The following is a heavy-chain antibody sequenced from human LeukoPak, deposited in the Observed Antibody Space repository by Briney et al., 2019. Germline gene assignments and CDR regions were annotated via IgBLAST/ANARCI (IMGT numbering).Heavy chain of an antibody. Sequence: PGGSLRLSCAASGFTFSSYWMSWVRQAPGKGLEWVANIKQDGSEKYYVDSVKGRFTISRDNAKNSLYLQMNSLRAEGTAVYYCASGIAAADPYYFDYWGQGTLVTVSS. D-gene: IGHD6-13*01. CDR1: GFTFSSYW. V-gene: IGHV3-7*03. CDR3: ASGIAAADPYYFDY. CDR2: IKQDGSEK. J-gene: IGHJ4*02.